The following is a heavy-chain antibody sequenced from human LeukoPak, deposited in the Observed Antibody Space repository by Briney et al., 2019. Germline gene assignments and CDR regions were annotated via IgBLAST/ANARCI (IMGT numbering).Heavy chain of an antibody. D-gene: IGHD3-10*01. CDR3: ASRGRGVRGVIGYFDY. CDR1: SGSISSSSYY. V-gene: IGHV4-39*07. CDR2: IYHSGST. Sequence: SETLSLTCTVSSGSISSSSYYWGWIRQPPGKGLEWIGEIYHSGSTNYNPSLKSRVTISVDKSKNQFSLKLSSVTAADTAVYYCASRGRGVRGVIGYFDYWGQGTLVTVSS. J-gene: IGHJ4*02.